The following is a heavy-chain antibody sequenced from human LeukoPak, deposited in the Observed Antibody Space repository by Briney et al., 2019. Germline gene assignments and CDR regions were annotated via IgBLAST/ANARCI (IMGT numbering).Heavy chain of an antibody. J-gene: IGHJ4*02. CDR1: GFTFSSYS. D-gene: IGHD3-10*01. CDR3: ARDYGSGSYYLDEFYFDY. CDR2: ISSSSSYI. V-gene: IGHV3-21*01. Sequence: GGSLRLSCAASGFTFSSYSMNWVRQAPGKGLEWVSSISSSSSYIYYADSVKGRFTISRDTSKNALYLQMNSLRTEDTAVYYCARDYGSGSYYLDEFYFDYWGQGTLVTVSS.